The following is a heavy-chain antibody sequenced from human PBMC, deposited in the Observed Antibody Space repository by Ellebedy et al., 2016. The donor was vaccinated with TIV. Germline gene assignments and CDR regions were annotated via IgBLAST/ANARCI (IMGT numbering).Heavy chain of an antibody. CDR3: ARFRSGIVVVPAHYGMDV. V-gene: IGHV4-39*01. J-gene: IGHJ6*02. CDR2: LYVSGRT. CDR1: GGSISGTYTSYY. Sequence: SETLSLXXNVSGGSISGTYTSYYWGWVRQPPGKGLEWIGSLYVSGRTHYNPSLKSRVTISVDTSKDQFSLKLSSVTAADTAVYYCARFRSGIVVVPAHYGMDVWGQGTTVTVSS. D-gene: IGHD2-2*01.